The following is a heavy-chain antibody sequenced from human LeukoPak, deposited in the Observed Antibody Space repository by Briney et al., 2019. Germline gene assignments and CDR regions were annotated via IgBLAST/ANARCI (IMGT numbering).Heavy chain of an antibody. Sequence: ASVKVSCKASGYTFTTYTMHWVRQAPGQRLEWMGWITAGNGNTKYSQKFQGRVTITRDTSASTACMELSSLRSEDTAVYYCARDREVGSSWSWFYYGMDVWGQGTTVTVS. CDR2: ITAGNGNT. D-gene: IGHD6-13*01. V-gene: IGHV1-3*01. J-gene: IGHJ6*02. CDR3: ARDREVGSSWSWFYYGMDV. CDR1: GYTFTTYT.